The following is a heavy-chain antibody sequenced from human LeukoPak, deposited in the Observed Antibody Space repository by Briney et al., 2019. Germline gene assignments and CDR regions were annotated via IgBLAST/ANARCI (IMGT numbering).Heavy chain of an antibody. J-gene: IGHJ4*02. D-gene: IGHD3-22*01. CDR2: IKQDGGQN. V-gene: IGHV3-7*01. CDR3: ARGGYYDSSGYYPFGY. Sequence: GGSLRLSYAASGFTFSDYYMSWVRQAPGKGLEWVANIKQDGGQNYYVDSVKGRFTISRDNAKNSLYLQMNSLRAEDTAVYYCARGGYYDSSGYYPFGYWGQGTLVTVSS. CDR1: GFTFSDYY.